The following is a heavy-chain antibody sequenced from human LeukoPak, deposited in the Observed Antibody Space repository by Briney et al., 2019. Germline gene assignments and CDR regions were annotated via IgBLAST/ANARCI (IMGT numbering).Heavy chain of an antibody. CDR1: GGSISSSSYY. J-gene: IGHJ5*02. CDR2: INHSGST. CDR3: ARGRLSKETYYYGSGSYRGPAHRWFDP. V-gene: IGHV4-39*07. Sequence: PSETLSLTCTVSGGSISSSSYYWGWIRQPPGKGLEWIGEINHSGSTNYNPSLKSRVTISVDTSKNQFSLKLSSVTAADTAVYYCARGRLSKETYYYGSGSYRGPAHRWFDPWGQGTLVTVSS. D-gene: IGHD3-10*01.